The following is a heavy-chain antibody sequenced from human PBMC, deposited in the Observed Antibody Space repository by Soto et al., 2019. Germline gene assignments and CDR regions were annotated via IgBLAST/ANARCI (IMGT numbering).Heavy chain of an antibody. CDR3: ARGEFSTMVRGVIGYYYYGMDV. Sequence: GASLTLSCAASGFTFSNYEMNWVRQAPGTGLEWVAVISYDGSNKYYADSVKGRFTISRDNSKNTLYLQMNSLRAEDTAVYYCARGEFSTMVRGVIGYYYYGMDVWGQGTTVTVSS. J-gene: IGHJ6*02. V-gene: IGHV3-30-3*01. CDR1: GFTFSNYE. CDR2: ISYDGSNK. D-gene: IGHD3-10*01.